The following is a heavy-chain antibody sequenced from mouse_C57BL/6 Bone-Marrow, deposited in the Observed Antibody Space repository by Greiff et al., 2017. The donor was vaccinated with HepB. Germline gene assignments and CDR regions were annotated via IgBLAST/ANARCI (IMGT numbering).Heavy chain of an antibody. CDR3: ARRRYDYDPAWFAY. J-gene: IGHJ3*01. Sequence: EVNLVESGGGLVKPGGSLKLSCAASGFTFSDYGMHWVRQSPEKGLEWVAYISSGSSTIYYADTVKGRFTISRDTAKNTLFLQMTSLRSKDTAMYYCARRRYDYDPAWFAYWGQGTLVTVSA. CDR1: GFTFSDYG. D-gene: IGHD2-4*01. CDR2: ISSGSSTI. V-gene: IGHV5-17*01.